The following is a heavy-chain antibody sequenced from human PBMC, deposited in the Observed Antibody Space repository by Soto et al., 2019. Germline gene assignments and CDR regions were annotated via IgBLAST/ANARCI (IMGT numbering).Heavy chain of an antibody. V-gene: IGHV1-2*04. D-gene: IGHD3-3*01. CDR2: INPNSGGT. CDR1: GYTFTGYY. J-gene: IGHJ6*03. CDR3: ARGPGFWSGYGSNYYMDV. Sequence: GASVKVSCKASGYTFTGYYMHWVRQAPEQGLEWMGWINPNSGGTNYAQKFQGWVTMTRDTSISTAYMELSRLRSDDTAVYYCARGPGFWSGYGSNYYMDVWGKGTTVTVSS.